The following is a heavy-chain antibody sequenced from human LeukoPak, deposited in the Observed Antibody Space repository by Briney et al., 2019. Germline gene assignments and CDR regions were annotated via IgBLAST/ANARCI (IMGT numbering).Heavy chain of an antibody. J-gene: IGHJ5*02. CDR2: ISSSSSYI. CDR3: ARDMEMATIGTNWFDP. Sequence: GGSLRLSCAASGFTFSSYSMNWVRQAPGKGLEWVSSISSSSSYIYYADSVKGRFTISRDNAKNSLYLQMNSLRAEDTAVYYCARDMEMATIGTNWFDPWGQGTLVTVSS. CDR1: GFTFSSYS. D-gene: IGHD5-24*01. V-gene: IGHV3-21*01.